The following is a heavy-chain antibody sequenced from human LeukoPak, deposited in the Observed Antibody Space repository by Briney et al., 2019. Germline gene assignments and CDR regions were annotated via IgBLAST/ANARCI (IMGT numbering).Heavy chain of an antibody. D-gene: IGHD1-1*01. CDR2: ISGNGDIT. CDR1: VFTFSSYA. J-gene: IGHJ4*02. Sequence: GGSLRLSCAASVFTFSSYAMSWVREAPEKGLEWVSAISGNGDITYYADTVKGRFSCSRENCQNTLYLQLNSLRAEDTAVYYCAKDLRGTLSSRGPFEYWGQGNLVTVSS. V-gene: IGHV3-23*01. CDR3: AKDLRGTLSSRGPFEY.